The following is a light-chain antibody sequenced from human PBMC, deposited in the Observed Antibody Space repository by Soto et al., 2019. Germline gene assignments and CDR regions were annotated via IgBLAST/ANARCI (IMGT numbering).Light chain of an antibody. CDR1: QSISSW. V-gene: IGKV1-5*03. CDR2: KAS. J-gene: IGKJ3*01. CDR3: QQYNSYLFT. Sequence: DIQMTQSPSTLSASVGDRVTITCRASQSISSWLAWYQQKPGKAPKLLIYKASSLESGVPSRFSGSGSGTEFTLTISSLKPDDFATYYCQQYNSYLFTFGPGTKVDI.